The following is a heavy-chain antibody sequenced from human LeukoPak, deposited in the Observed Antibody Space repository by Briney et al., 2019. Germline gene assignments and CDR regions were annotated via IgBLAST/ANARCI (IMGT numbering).Heavy chain of an antibody. CDR3: AKDAMATGRGELDF. Sequence: GGSLRLSCAASGFTFSSYGMHWVRQAPGKGLDWVAFIRYDGNYKSYADSVKRRFTISRDNYKNTLYLQMNSLRAQDTAVFYCAKDAMATGRGELDFWGQGTLVTVSS. V-gene: IGHV3-30*02. J-gene: IGHJ4*02. D-gene: IGHD1-1*01. CDR2: IRYDGNYK. CDR1: GFTFSSYG.